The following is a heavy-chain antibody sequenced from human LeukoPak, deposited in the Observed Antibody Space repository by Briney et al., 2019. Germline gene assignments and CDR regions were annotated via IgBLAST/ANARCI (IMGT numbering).Heavy chain of an antibody. D-gene: IGHD5-12*01. V-gene: IGHV1-2*02. CDR1: GYTFTGYY. CDR3: ARDVRYSNYMDV. CDR2: INPDTGGT. Sequence: ASVKVSCKASGYTFTGYYLHWVRQAPGQGLEWLGWINPDTGGTNYAQKFQGRVTVTRDTSISTAHMELSRLQSDDTAVYYCARDVRYSNYMDVWGKGTTVTVSS. J-gene: IGHJ6*03.